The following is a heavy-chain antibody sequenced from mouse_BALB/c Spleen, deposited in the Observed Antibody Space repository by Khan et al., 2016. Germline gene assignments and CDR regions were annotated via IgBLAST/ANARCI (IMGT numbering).Heavy chain of an antibody. CDR3: ARDGWGYYAMDY. J-gene: IGHJ4*01. Sequence: QVQLKESGPGLVAPSQSLSITCTVSGFSIIAYGVNWVRQPPGKGLEWLGMIWGDGSTDYNSALKSRLNLTKDNSKSPVFLKMNSLQTDDTAEYYCARDGWGYYAMDYWGQGTSVTVSS. CDR1: GFSIIAYG. D-gene: IGHD2-2*01. V-gene: IGHV2-6-7*01. CDR2: IWGDGST.